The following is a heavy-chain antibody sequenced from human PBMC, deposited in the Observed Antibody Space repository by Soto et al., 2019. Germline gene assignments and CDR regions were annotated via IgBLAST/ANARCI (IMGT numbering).Heavy chain of an antibody. V-gene: IGHV4-38-2*01. CDR3: ARWGRDYYDSSGYYY. D-gene: IGHD3-22*01. Sequence: SETLSLTCAVSGYSISSGYYWGWIRQPPGKGLEWIGSIYHSGSTYYNPSLKSRATISVDTSKNQFSLKLSPVTAADTAEYYCARWGRDYYDSSGYYYWGQGTLVTVSS. CDR1: GYSISSGYY. J-gene: IGHJ4*02. CDR2: IYHSGST.